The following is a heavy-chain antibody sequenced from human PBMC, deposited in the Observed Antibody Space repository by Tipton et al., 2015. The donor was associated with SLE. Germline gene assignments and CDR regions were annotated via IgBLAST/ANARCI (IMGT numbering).Heavy chain of an antibody. CDR2: VYSSGIT. D-gene: IGHD4-17*01. CDR1: GGPISNDDHH. CDR3: ARQDYGVILDY. Sequence: LRLSCTVSGGPISNDDHHWSWIRQPAGKGLEWIGHVYSSGITKYNPSVKSRVTISRGTSKNQFSLKLTSVTAADTAVYYCARQDYGVILDYWGQGTLVTVPS. J-gene: IGHJ4*02. V-gene: IGHV4-61*09.